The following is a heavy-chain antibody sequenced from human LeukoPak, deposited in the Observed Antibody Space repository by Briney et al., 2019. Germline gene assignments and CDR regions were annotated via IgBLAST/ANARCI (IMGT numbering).Heavy chain of an antibody. Sequence: GGSLRLSCAASGFTFSSYAMTWVRHAPGKGLEWVSAISGGGGSTYHADSVKGRFTISRDNSKNTLYLQMDSLRAEDTAVYYCATSYTSSSRTPFDCWGQGTLVTVSS. CDR3: ATSYTSSSRTPFDC. V-gene: IGHV3-23*01. CDR2: ISGGGGST. D-gene: IGHD6-6*01. CDR1: GFTFSSYA. J-gene: IGHJ4*02.